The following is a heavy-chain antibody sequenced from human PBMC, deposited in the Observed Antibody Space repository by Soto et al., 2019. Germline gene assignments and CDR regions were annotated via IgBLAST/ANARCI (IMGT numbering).Heavy chain of an antibody. D-gene: IGHD3-10*01. CDR3: AREFLGSGPDY. Sequence: ASVKVSCKACGFTFGSSAVQCVRQAPGQRLEWMGWIVVGSGNTNYAQKLQGRVTMTTDTSTSTAYMELRSLRSDDTAVYYCAREFLGSGPDYWGQGTMVTV. CDR1: GFTFGSSA. V-gene: IGHV1-58*01. CDR2: IVVGSGNT. J-gene: IGHJ4*02.